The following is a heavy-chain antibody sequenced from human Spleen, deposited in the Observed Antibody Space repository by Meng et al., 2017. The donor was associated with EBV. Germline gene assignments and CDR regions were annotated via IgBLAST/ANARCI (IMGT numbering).Heavy chain of an antibody. D-gene: IGHD3-3*01. J-gene: IGHJ4*02. CDR1: GHSFSSYG. CDR3: ARGDTLLEWFVHSGY. Sequence: QVQPVQSGAEAKKPGSSVKVSCKASGHSFSSYGFNWVRQAPGQRLEWMGGIIPLFGTTHYAQKFQGRVTITADESTSTVYMQLNSLRADDTAVYFCARGDTLLEWFVHSGYWGQGTQVTVSS. V-gene: IGHV1-69*01. CDR2: IIPLFGTT.